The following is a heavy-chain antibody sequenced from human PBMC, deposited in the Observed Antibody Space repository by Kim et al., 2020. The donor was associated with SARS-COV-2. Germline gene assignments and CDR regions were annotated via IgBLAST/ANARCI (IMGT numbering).Heavy chain of an antibody. Sequence: SETLSLTCTVSGGSISRYYWSWIRQPPGKGLEWIGYIYYSGSTNYSPSLKSRVTISVDTSKNEFSLNLTSVTAADTAVYYCARHPYYYDNFFDSWGQGTLVTVSS. D-gene: IGHD3-22*01. CDR2: IYYSGST. CDR1: GGSISRYY. CDR3: ARHPYYYDNFFDS. J-gene: IGHJ4*02. V-gene: IGHV4-59*08.